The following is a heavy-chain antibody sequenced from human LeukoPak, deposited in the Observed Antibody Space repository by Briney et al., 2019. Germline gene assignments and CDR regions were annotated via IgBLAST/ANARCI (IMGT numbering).Heavy chain of an antibody. CDR2: ISAYNGNT. V-gene: IGHV1-18*04. J-gene: IGHJ4*02. Sequence: ASVKVSCTASGYTFTGYYMHWVRQAPGQGLEWMGWISAYNGNTNYAQKLQGRVTMTTDTSTSTAYMELRSLRSDDTAVYYCARRQQQLVYFDYWGQGTLVTVSS. CDR3: ARRQQQLVYFDY. D-gene: IGHD6-13*01. CDR1: GYTFTGYY.